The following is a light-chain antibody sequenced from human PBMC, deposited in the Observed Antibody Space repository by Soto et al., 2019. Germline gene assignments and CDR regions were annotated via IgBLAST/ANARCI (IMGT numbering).Light chain of an antibody. CDR3: SSYAGRNNWV. CDR1: SSDVGGYNY. V-gene: IGLV2-8*01. CDR2: EVT. Sequence: QSALTQPPSASGSPGQSVTISCTGTSSDVGGYNYVSWYQQHPGKAPRLMIYEVTKRPSGVPDRFSGSESGNTASLTVSGLQAEDEANYYCSSYAGRNNWVFGGGTK. J-gene: IGLJ3*02.